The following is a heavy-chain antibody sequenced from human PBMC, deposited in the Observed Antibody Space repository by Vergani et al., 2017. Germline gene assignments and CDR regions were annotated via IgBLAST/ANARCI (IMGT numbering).Heavy chain of an antibody. D-gene: IGHD3-10*01. V-gene: IGHV4-61*02. J-gene: IGHJ6*02. Sequence: QVQLQESGPRLVRPSQTLSLTCTVSGGSINTGAYYWSWIRHPPGKGLEWIGRVYTSGMTNYNPSLKSRVTILVDRSKSQLSLKLTSVTAGDTAVYFCARELSYYYGSGSDDYNPYYYEGMDVWVPGTTVTVSS. CDR1: GGSINTGAYY. CDR3: ARELSYYYGSGSDDYNPYYYEGMDV. CDR2: VYTSGMT.